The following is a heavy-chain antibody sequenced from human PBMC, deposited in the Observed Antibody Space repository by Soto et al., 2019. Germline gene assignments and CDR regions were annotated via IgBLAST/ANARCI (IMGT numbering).Heavy chain of an antibody. CDR3: ARDRSDSSRADSFDI. V-gene: IGHV3-53*01. CDR1: GFPVSDNY. J-gene: IGHJ3*02. D-gene: IGHD6-25*01. CDR2: IYRGDAP. Sequence: GSLRPSCSVPGFPVSDNYMSRVRQAPGKGLEWVSVIYRGDAPHYEDSVKGRFTISRDNSKNTVYLQMNSLRAEDTAVYYCARDRSDSSRADSFDIWGQGTRFT.